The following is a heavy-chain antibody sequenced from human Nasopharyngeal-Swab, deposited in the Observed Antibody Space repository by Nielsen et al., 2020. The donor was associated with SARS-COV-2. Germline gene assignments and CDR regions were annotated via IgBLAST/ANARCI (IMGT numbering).Heavy chain of an antibody. V-gene: IGHV2-70*01. CDR3: ARIRYDILTGYYIGFDY. CDR1: GFSLSTSGMC. CDR2: IDWDDDK. D-gene: IGHD3-9*01. J-gene: IGHJ4*02. Sequence: GPTLVKPTQTLTLTCTFSGFSLSTSGMCVSWIRQPPGKALEWLALIDWDDDKYYSTSLKTRLTISKDTSKNQVVLTMTNMDPVDTATYYCARIRYDILTGYYIGFDYWGQGTLVTVSS.